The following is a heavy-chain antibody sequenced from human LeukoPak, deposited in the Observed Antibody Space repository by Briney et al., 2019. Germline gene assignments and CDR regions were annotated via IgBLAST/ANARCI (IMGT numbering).Heavy chain of an antibody. CDR2: ISSSGSTI. V-gene: IGHV3-11*04. J-gene: IGHJ6*03. Sequence: GGSLRLSCAASGFTFSDYYMSWIRQAPGKGLEWVSYISSSGSTIYYADSVKGRFTISRDNAKNSLYLQMNSLRAEDTAVYYCARDREDIVATFYHPCYYMDVWGKGTTVTVSS. CDR1: GFTFSDYY. D-gene: IGHD5-12*01. CDR3: ARDREDIVATFYHPCYYMDV.